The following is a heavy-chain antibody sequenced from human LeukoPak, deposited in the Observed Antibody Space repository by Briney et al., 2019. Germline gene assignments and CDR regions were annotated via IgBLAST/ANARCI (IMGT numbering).Heavy chain of an antibody. J-gene: IGHJ3*02. V-gene: IGHV3-23*01. CDR2: ISGSGGST. Sequence: PGGSLRLSCAASGFTFSSYDMSWVRQAPGKGLEWVSAISGSGGSTYYADSVKGRFTISRDNSKNTLYLQMNSLRAEDTAVYYCARPSRYSSSWYDAFDIWGQGTMLTVSS. D-gene: IGHD6-13*01. CDR3: ARPSRYSSSWYDAFDI. CDR1: GFTFSSYD.